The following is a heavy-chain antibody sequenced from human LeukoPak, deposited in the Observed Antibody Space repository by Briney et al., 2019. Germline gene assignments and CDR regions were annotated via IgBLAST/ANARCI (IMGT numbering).Heavy chain of an antibody. CDR3: AKVHPYYYDSIFYSAFDY. J-gene: IGHJ4*02. V-gene: IGHV3-23*01. D-gene: IGHD3-22*01. CDR2: ISGSGGST. Sequence: GGSLRLSCAASGFTFSTYAMSWVRQAPGKGLEWVSGISGSGGSTYHADSVKGRFTISRDNSKNTLYLQMDSLRAEDTAVYYCAKVHPYYYDSIFYSAFDYWGQGTLVTVSS. CDR1: GFTFSTYA.